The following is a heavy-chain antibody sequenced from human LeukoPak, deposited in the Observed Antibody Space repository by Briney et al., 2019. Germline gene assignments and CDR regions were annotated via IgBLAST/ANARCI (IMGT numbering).Heavy chain of an antibody. D-gene: IGHD6-19*01. CDR3: ARHGPTAVAGQYYFDY. J-gene: IGHJ4*02. CDR1: GGSFSGYY. Sequence: SETLSLTCAVYGGSFSGYYWSWIRQPPGKGLEWIGEINHSGSTNYNPSLKGRVTISVDTSKNQFSLKLSSVTAADTAVYYCARHGPTAVAGQYYFDYWGQGTLVTVSS. V-gene: IGHV4-34*01. CDR2: INHSGST.